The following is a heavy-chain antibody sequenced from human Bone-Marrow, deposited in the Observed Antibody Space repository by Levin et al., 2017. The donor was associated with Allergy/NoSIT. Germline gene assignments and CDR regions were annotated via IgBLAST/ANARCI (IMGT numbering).Heavy chain of an antibody. D-gene: IGHD3-16*01. CDR1: GGSISSRNW. CDR2: IYHSGTT. CDR3: ARFPYTHNEIDF. J-gene: IGHJ4*02. V-gene: IGHV4-4*02. Sequence: SETLSLTCFVSGGSISSRNWWTWIRQPPGKGLEWIGEIYHSGTTKYNPSLQSRVTISLDKSKSEFSLKLTSVTAADTAVYYCARFPYTHNEIDFWGRGTLVTVSS.